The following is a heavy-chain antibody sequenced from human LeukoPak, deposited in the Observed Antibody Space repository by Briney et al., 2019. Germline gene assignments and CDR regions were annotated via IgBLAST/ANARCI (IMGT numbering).Heavy chain of an antibody. J-gene: IGHJ4*02. D-gene: IGHD3-22*01. CDR3: AKEFSGYLASFEY. Sequence: GGSLRLSCAASGFTFSSYEMNWVRQAPGKGLEWVSYISSSGSTIYYADSLKGRFTISRDNAKNSLYLQMNSLRAEDTAVYYCAKEFSGYLASFEYWGQGTLVTVSS. V-gene: IGHV3-48*03. CDR2: ISSSGSTI. CDR1: GFTFSSYE.